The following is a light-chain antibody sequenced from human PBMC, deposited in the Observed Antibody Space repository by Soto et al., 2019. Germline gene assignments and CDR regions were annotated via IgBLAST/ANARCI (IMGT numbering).Light chain of an antibody. Sequence: DIQMTHSPSTLSGSVGDRVTITCRASQSISWWLAWYQQKPGKGPKLLIYDASSLQSGVPSRFSGSGSGTKFTLTISSLQPDDFATYYCQQYNGDSYTFGQGTKVDIK. CDR2: DAS. V-gene: IGKV1-5*01. J-gene: IGKJ2*01. CDR1: QSISWW. CDR3: QQYNGDSYT.